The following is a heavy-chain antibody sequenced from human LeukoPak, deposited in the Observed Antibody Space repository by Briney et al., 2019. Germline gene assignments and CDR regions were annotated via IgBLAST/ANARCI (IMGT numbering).Heavy chain of an antibody. D-gene: IGHD3-22*01. CDR3: AARDSSGYYYYYYGMDV. CDR1: GYTFTSYD. V-gene: IGHV1-8*01. CDR2: MNPNSGNT. Sequence: ASVKVSCKASGYTFTSYDINWVRQATGQGLEWMGWMNPNSGNTGYAQKFQGRVTMTRNTSISTAYMELSSLRSEDTAVYYCAARDSSGYYYYYYGMDVWGQGTTVTVSS. J-gene: IGHJ6*02.